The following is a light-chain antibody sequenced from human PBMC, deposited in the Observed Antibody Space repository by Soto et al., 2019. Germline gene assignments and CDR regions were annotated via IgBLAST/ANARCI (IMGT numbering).Light chain of an antibody. Sequence: QSVLTQPASVSGSPGQSITISCTGGGGAVGGYDYVSWYQQYPGKAPKLMIYDVSNRPSGVSSRFSGSKSGNTASLTTSGLQADDEADYYCSSFTSSTTRVSGTGTKVTVL. J-gene: IGLJ1*01. CDR1: GGAVGGYDY. CDR2: DVS. CDR3: SSFTSSTTRV. V-gene: IGLV2-14*01.